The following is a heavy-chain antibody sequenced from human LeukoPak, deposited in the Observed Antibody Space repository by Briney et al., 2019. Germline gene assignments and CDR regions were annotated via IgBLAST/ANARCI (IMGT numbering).Heavy chain of an antibody. J-gene: IGHJ5*02. V-gene: IGHV1-2*02. Sequence: ASVKVSCKASGGTFSSYAISWVRQAPGQGLEWMGWINPNSGGTNYAQKFQGRVTMTRDTSISTAYMELSRLRSDDTAVYYCARDEENWFDPWGQGTLVTVSS. CDR3: ARDEENWFDP. CDR1: GGTFSSYA. CDR2: INPNSGGT.